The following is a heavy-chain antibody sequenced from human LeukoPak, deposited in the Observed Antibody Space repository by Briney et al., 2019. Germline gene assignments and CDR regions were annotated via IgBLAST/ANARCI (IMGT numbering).Heavy chain of an antibody. D-gene: IGHD6-13*01. CDR3: ARGGYSSSWYHFDY. CDR2: IYSGGTT. V-gene: IGHV3-53*01. CDR1: GFTVRSNY. Sequence: TGVSLRLSYAASGFTVRSNYMSWVRQAPGKGLEWVSVIYSGGTTNYADSVKGRFTISRDNSKNTLFLQMNSLRAEDTAVYYCARGGYSSSWYHFDYWGQGTLVTVSS. J-gene: IGHJ4*02.